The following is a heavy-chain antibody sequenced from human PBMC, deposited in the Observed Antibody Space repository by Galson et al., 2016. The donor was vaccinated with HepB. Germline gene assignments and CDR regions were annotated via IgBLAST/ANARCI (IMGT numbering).Heavy chain of an antibody. J-gene: IGHJ4*02. Sequence: PALVKPTQTLTLTCNVSGFSLTTTGVGVGWIRQPPGEALQWLALIYWDDYARYSPSLRNRLTIAKDASRNNVVLTLTNVDPVDTAPYFCAHTTTKSYYYFDCWGQGALVTVSS. D-gene: IGHD1-14*01. CDR3: AHTTTKSYYYFDC. CDR1: GFSLTTTGVG. CDR2: IYWDDYA. V-gene: IGHV2-5*02.